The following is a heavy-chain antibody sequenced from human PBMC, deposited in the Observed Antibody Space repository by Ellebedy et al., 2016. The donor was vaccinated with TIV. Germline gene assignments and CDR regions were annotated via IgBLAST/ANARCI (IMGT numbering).Heavy chain of an antibody. J-gene: IGHJ4*02. CDR3: ATTQWPLIDY. CDR1: GYTFTSYG. Sequence: AASVKVSCKSSGYTFTSYGISWVRQAPGQGLEWMGWISAYNGHTNHAQKLQGRVTMTTDTSTSTAYMELRSLRSDDTAVYYCATTQWPLIDYWGQGTLVTVSS. V-gene: IGHV1-18*04. D-gene: IGHD6-19*01. CDR2: ISAYNGHT.